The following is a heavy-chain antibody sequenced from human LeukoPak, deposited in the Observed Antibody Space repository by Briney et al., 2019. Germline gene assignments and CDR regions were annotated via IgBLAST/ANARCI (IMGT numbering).Heavy chain of an antibody. CDR1: GVSFSDAS. V-gene: IGHV3-15*05. Sequence: PGGSLRLSCTASGVSFSDASMSWVRQAPGKGLEWVGRIKSKFDGGRIDYSASVKGRFTISRDDSRNTMYLQMNILKTEDTAVYYCTTEGSGYWGQGTLVTVSS. D-gene: IGHD3-10*01. CDR3: TTEGSGY. CDR2: IKSKFDGGRI. J-gene: IGHJ4*02.